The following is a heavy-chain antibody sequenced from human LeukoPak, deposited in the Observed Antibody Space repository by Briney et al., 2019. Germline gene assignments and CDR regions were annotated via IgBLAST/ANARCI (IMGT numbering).Heavy chain of an antibody. CDR2: ISAYNGNT. CDR3: ARDSPGELFDY. CDR1: GYTFTSYG. V-gene: IGHV1-18*04. Sequence: ASVKVSCTASGYTFTSYGISWVRQAPGQGLEWMGWISAYNGNTNYAQNLQGRVTLTTDTSTSTAYMELRSLKSDDTAVYYCARDSPGELFDYWGQGTLVTVSS. J-gene: IGHJ4*02. D-gene: IGHD1-14*01.